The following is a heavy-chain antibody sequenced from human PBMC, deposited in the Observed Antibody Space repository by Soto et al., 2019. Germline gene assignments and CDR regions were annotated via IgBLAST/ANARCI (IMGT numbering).Heavy chain of an antibody. Sequence: QVQLVQSGAEVKKPGSSVRVSCKASGGTFSSYAISWVRQAPGQGLEWMGGIIPIFGTENYAQKFQGRVTITADESTSTAEMELSSLRAEDTAVYYCARDRIAGSKYYYGMAVWGQVTTVTVSS. CDR3: ARDRIAGSKYYYGMAV. CDR1: GGTFSSYA. V-gene: IGHV1-69*01. D-gene: IGHD6-13*01. CDR2: IIPIFGTE. J-gene: IGHJ6*02.